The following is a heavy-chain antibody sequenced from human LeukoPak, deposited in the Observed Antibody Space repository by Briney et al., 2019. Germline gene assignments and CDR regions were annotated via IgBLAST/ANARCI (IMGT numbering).Heavy chain of an antibody. D-gene: IGHD3-22*01. J-gene: IGHJ4*02. CDR1: GGSISSGSYY. V-gene: IGHV4-39*01. Sequence: SETLSLTCTVSGGSISSGSYYWSWIRQPPGKGLEWIGEINHSGSTNYNPSLKSRVTISVDTSKNQFSLKLSSVTAADTAVYYCARHSTAHYYDSSGYYLITGSFDYWGQGTLVTVSS. CDR2: INHSGST. CDR3: ARHSTAHYYDSSGYYLITGSFDY.